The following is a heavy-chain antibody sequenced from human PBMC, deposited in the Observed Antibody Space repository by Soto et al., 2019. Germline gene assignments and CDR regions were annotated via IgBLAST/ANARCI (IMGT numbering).Heavy chain of an antibody. Sequence: SETLSLTCTVSGGSIGSHYWSWVGQRPGKGLEWIAYIYYSGNTDYSPSLRSRVTISIDTSKNQFSLRLNSVTVADTAVYYCARVRIVATEFDAFDIWGQGTMVTVSS. CDR3: ARVRIVATEFDAFDI. CDR2: IYYSGNT. J-gene: IGHJ3*02. V-gene: IGHV4-59*11. CDR1: GGSIGSHY. D-gene: IGHD5-12*01.